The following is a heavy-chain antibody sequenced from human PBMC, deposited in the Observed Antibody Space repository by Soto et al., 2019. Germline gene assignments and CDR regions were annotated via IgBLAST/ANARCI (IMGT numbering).Heavy chain of an antibody. J-gene: IGHJ4*02. V-gene: IGHV4-34*01. CDR1: GGSFSGYY. CDR3: ARGGISRDYDILTGYRTLDY. CDR2: INHSGST. Sequence: QVQLQQWGAGLLKPSETLSLTCAVYGGSFSGYYWSWIRQPPGKGLEWIGEINHSGSTNYNPSLKSRVTISVDTSKNQFSLKLSSVTAADTAVYYCARGGISRDYDILTGYRTLDYWGQGTLVTVSS. D-gene: IGHD3-9*01.